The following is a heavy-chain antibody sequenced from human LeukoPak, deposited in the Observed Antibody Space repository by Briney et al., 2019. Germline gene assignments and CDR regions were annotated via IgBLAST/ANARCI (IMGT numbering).Heavy chain of an antibody. D-gene: IGHD3-10*01. CDR1: GYSISSGYY. V-gene: IGHV4-38-2*02. J-gene: IGHJ3*02. CDR3: ARGFRLTMVRGAVADAFDI. CDR2: IYHSGSS. Sequence: PSETLSLTCSVSGYSISSGYYWGWIRQPPGKGLEWIGNIYHSGSSQYNPSLKSRVTISVDTSKNQFSLKLSSVTAADTAVYYCARGFRLTMVRGAVADAFDIWGQGTMVTVSS.